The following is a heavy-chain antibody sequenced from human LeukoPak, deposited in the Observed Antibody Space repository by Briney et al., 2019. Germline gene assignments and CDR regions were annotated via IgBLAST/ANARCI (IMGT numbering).Heavy chain of an antibody. CDR3: ARDRFPYSGSYSFEPFDY. Sequence: SVKVSCKASGGTFSSYAISWVRQAHGQGLEWMGRIIPIFGTANYAQKFQGRVTITTDESTSTAYMELSSLRSEDTAVYYCARDRFPYSGSYSFEPFDYWGQGTLVTVSS. V-gene: IGHV1-69*05. J-gene: IGHJ4*02. D-gene: IGHD1-26*01. CDR2: IIPIFGTA. CDR1: GGTFSSYA.